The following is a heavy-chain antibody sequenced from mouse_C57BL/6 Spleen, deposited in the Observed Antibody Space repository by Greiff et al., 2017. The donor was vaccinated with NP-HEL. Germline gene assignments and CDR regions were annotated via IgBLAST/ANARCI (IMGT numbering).Heavy chain of an antibody. J-gene: IGHJ4*01. CDR1: GFTFSDYG. Sequence: EVMLVESGGGLVKPGGSLKLSCAASGFTFSDYGMHWVRQAPEKGLEWVAYISSGSSTIYYADTVKGRFTISRDNAKNTLFLQMTSLRSEDTAMYYCARQGSNYRGSAMDYWGQGTSVTVSS. CDR3: ARQGSNYRGSAMDY. CDR2: ISSGSSTI. D-gene: IGHD2-5*01. V-gene: IGHV5-17*01.